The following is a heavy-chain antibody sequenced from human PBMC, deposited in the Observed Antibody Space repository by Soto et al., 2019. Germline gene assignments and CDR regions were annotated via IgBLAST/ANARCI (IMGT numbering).Heavy chain of an antibody. CDR3: AIFRFQWLVRGWFDP. D-gene: IGHD6-19*01. J-gene: IGHJ5*02. CDR1: GFTFSSYG. CDR2: IWYDGSNK. Sequence: QVQLVESGGGVVQPGRSLRLSCAASGFTFSSYGMHWVRQAPGKGLEWVAVIWYDGSNKYYADSVKGRFTISRDNSKNTLYLQMNSLRAEDTAGYYCAIFRFQWLVRGWFDPWGQGTLVTVSS. V-gene: IGHV3-33*01.